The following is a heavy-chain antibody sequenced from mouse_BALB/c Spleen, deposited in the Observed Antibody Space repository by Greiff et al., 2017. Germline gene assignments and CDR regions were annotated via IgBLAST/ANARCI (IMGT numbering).Heavy chain of an antibody. CDR2: IAPGSGST. J-gene: IGHJ4*01. V-gene: IGHV1S41*01. Sequence: DLVKPGASVKLSCKASGYTFTSYWINWIKQRPGPGLEWIGRIAPGSGSTYYNEMFKGKATLTVDTSSSTAYIQLSSLSSEDSAVYFCANGYYGSSPCYAMDDWGQGTSVTVSS. D-gene: IGHD1-1*01. CDR3: ANGYYGSSPCYAMDD. CDR1: GYTFTSYW.